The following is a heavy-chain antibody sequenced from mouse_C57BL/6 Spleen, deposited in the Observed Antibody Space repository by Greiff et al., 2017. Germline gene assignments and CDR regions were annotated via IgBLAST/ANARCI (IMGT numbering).Heavy chain of an antibody. Sequence: VKLMESGPELVKPGASVKISCKASGYAFSSSWMNWVKQRPGKGLEWIGRSYPGDGDTNYNGKFKGKATLTADKSSSTAYMQLSSLTSEDSAVYFCAREYYGSPFAYWGQGTLVTVSA. D-gene: IGHD1-1*01. CDR3: AREYYGSPFAY. CDR2: SYPGDGDT. V-gene: IGHV1-82*01. J-gene: IGHJ3*01. CDR1: GYAFSSSW.